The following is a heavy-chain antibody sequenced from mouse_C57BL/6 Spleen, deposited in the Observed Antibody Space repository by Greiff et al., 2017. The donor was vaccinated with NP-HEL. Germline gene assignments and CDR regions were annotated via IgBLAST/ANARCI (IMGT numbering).Heavy chain of an antibody. CDR1: GYTFTSCW. V-gene: IGHV1-55*01. CDR3: ARWLITTVVADV. D-gene: IGHD1-1*01. J-gene: IGHJ1*03. Sequence: QVQLQQPGAELVKPGASVKMSCKASGYTFTSCWITWVKQRPGQGLEWIGDIYPGSGSTNYNEKFKSKATLTVDTSSSTAYMQLGSLTSEDSAVYYCARWLITTVVADVWGTGTTVTVSS. CDR2: IYPGSGST.